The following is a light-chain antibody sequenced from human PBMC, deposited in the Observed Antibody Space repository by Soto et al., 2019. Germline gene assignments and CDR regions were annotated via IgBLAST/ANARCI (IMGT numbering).Light chain of an antibody. Sequence: NFMLTQPHSVSESTGMTVTISCTRCSGSIASNYVQWYQQRPGSSPTTVIYEDNRRPSGVPDRFSGSIDSSSNSASLTISGLKTEDEADYYCQSYDSSNQVFGGGTKLTVL. CDR1: SGSIASNY. CDR2: EDN. J-gene: IGLJ2*01. V-gene: IGLV6-57*01. CDR3: QSYDSSNQV.